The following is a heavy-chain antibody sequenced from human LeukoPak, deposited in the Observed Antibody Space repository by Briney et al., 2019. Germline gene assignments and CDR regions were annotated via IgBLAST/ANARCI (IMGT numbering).Heavy chain of an antibody. D-gene: IGHD3-22*01. CDR2: IKGDGSEK. Sequence: PGGSLRLSCAASGFTLSGYFMSWVRQAPGEGLEWVASIKGDGSEKYYVDSVKGRSTISRDNAKNSLYLQMNSLRAEDTAVYFCARDRGWRSGGYYLYYFDFWGQRTLVTVSS. J-gene: IGHJ4*02. V-gene: IGHV3-7*01. CDR3: ARDRGWRSGGYYLYYFDF. CDR1: GFTLSGYF.